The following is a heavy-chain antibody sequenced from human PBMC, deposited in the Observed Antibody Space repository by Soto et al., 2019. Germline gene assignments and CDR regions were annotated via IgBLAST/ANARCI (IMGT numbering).Heavy chain of an antibody. CDR1: GFSLNTRGVG. Sequence: QITLKESGPTLVKPTQTLTLTCTFSGFSLNTRGVGVGWIRQPPGKALEWLALIYWDDDKRYSPSLKSRLTITKDTSKNQVVLTMTNMDPVDTATYYCAHRQTYCGGDCYSGFDYWCQGTLVTVSS. CDR2: IYWDDDK. D-gene: IGHD2-21*02. CDR3: AHRQTYCGGDCYSGFDY. J-gene: IGHJ4*02. V-gene: IGHV2-5*02.